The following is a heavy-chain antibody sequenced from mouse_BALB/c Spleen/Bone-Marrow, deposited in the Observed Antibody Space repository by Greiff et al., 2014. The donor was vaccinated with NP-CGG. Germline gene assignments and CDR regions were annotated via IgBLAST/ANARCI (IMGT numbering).Heavy chain of an antibody. CDR1: GFDFSGYW. Sequence: EVKLVESGGGLVQPGGSLKLSCAASGFDFSGYWMTWVRQAPGKGLEWIGEINPNSRTINHKPSLKEKFIMSRDNAKNTLYLQMSKVRSEDTALYYCARNGYYGWMTYWGQGTLVTVSA. V-gene: IGHV4-1*02. CDR2: INPNSRTI. CDR3: ARNGYYGWMTY. J-gene: IGHJ3*01. D-gene: IGHD1-2*01.